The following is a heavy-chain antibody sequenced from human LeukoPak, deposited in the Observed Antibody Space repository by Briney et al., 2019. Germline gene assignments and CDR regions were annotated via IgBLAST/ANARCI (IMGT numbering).Heavy chain of an antibody. CDR3: ASEYSYGTPFDY. J-gene: IGHJ4*02. V-gene: IGHV3-21*01. CDR2: ISSSSYI. Sequence: GGSLRLSCAASGFTFSSYSMNWVRQAPGKWLEWVSSISSSSYIYYADSVRGRFTISRDNAKNSLYLQMNSLRAEDTAVYYCASEYSYGTPFDYWGQGTLVTVSS. D-gene: IGHD5-18*01. CDR1: GFTFSSYS.